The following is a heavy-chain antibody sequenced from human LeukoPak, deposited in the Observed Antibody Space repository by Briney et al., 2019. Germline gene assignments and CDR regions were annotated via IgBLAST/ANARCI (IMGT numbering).Heavy chain of an antibody. CDR3: ARGADTAMVTDWFDP. Sequence: ASVKVPCKASGGTFSSYAISWVRQAPGQGLEWMGGIIPIFGTANYAQKFQGRVTITADESTSTAYMELSSLRSEDTAVYYCARGADTAMVTDWFDPWGQGTLVTVSS. CDR2: IIPIFGTA. CDR1: GGTFSSYA. J-gene: IGHJ5*02. V-gene: IGHV1-69*13. D-gene: IGHD5-18*01.